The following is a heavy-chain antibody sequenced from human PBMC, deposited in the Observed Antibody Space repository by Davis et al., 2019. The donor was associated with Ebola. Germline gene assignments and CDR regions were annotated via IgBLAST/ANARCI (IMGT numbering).Heavy chain of an antibody. CDR3: VWFGDRGPYEYYYYGMDV. J-gene: IGHJ6*02. Sequence: AASVKVSCKASGYTFTSYAMHWVRQAPGQRLEWMGWINAGNGNTKYSQKFQGRVTITRDKSASTAYMELSSLRSEDTAVYYCVWFGDRGPYEYYYYGMDVWGQGTTVTVSS. V-gene: IGHV1-3*01. CDR2: INAGNGNT. CDR1: GYTFTSYA. D-gene: IGHD3-10*01.